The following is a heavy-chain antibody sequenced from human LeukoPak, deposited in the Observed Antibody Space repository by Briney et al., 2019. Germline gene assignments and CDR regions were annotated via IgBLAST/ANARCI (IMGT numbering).Heavy chain of an antibody. Sequence: ASVKVSCKASGGTFSSYAISWVRQAPGQGLEWMGRIIPILGIANYAQKFQGRVTITADKSTSTAYMELSSLRSEDTAVYYCARDMVRGVIAYWGQGTLVTVSS. J-gene: IGHJ4*02. V-gene: IGHV1-69*04. CDR3: ARDMVRGVIAY. D-gene: IGHD3-10*01. CDR2: IIPILGIA. CDR1: GGTFSSYA.